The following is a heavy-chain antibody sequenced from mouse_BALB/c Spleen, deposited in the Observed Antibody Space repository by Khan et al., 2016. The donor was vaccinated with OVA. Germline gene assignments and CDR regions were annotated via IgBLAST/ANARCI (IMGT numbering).Heavy chain of an antibody. Sequence: DVKLQESGPGLVKPSQSLSLTCTVTGYSITSGYGWNWIRQFPGNKLEWMGYISYSGSTNYNPSLKSRISITRDQSKNQFFLQLNSVTTEDTATYYCARTAMIKYWGQGTTLTVSS. CDR2: ISYSGST. D-gene: IGHD1-2*01. CDR3: ARTAMIKY. V-gene: IGHV3-2*02. CDR1: GYSITSGYG. J-gene: IGHJ2*01.